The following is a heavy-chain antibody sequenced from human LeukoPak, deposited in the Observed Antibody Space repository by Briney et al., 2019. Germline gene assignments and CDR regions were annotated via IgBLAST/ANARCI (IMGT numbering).Heavy chain of an antibody. CDR1: GGTFSSYA. CDR3: ARDHRELVDY. Sequence: APVKVSCKASGGTFSSYAISWVRQAPGQGLEWMGRIIPILGIANYAQKFQGRVTITADKSTSTAYMELSSLRSEDTAVYYCARDHRELVDYWGQGTLVTVSS. J-gene: IGHJ4*02. CDR2: IIPILGIA. D-gene: IGHD1-26*01. V-gene: IGHV1-69*04.